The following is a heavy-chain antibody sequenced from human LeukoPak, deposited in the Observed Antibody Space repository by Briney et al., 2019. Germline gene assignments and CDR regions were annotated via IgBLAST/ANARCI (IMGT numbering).Heavy chain of an antibody. J-gene: IGHJ4*02. CDR3: ARDTGRQPLDY. CDR1: GGSISSSSYY. D-gene: IGHD4-11*01. Sequence: SETLSLTCTVSGGSISSSSYYWGWIRQPPGKGLEWIGSIYYSGSTYYNPSLKSRVTISVDTSKNQFSLKLSSVTAADTAVYYCARDTGRQPLDYWGQGTLVTVSS. CDR2: IYYSGST. V-gene: IGHV4-39*07.